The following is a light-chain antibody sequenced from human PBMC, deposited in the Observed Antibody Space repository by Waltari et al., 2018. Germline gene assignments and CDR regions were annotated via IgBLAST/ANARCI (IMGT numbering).Light chain of an antibody. CDR3: GTWDSSLSGAV. Sequence: QSVLTQPPSVSAAPGQRVTLPCSGGSPNLGKNYVTWYRQFPGTAPKLLIYETSARPSGIPGRFSGSKSGTSATLDTPGLQAGDEADYYCGTWDSSLSGAVFGGGTHLTVL. J-gene: IGLJ7*01. V-gene: IGLV1-51*02. CDR1: SPNLGKNY. CDR2: ETS.